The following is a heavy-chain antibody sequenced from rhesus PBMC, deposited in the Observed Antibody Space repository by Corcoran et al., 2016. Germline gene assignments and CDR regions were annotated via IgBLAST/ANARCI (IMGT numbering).Heavy chain of an antibody. CDR1: GGSVKDDCD. CDR3: AGGHDFGTNLNF. Sequence: QVQLHEWGPGLVKPSETLSLTCAVSGGSVKDDCDWTWIRQSPAKGLEWLGYIFGVRGTTIYNPSLRNRIMISNDTSQSQFSLSLSSVTAADTAIYYCAGGHDFGTNLNFWGQGVLVTVSS. V-gene: IGHV4-76*01. D-gene: IGHD4-29*01. J-gene: IGHJ4*01. CDR2: IFGVRGTT.